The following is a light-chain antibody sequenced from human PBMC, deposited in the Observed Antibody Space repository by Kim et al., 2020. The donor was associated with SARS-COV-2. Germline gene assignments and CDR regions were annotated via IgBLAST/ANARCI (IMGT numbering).Light chain of an antibody. V-gene: IGKV1-5*03. Sequence: STSVGDRITTTPRTRQSNKTCWALYPQTPGSAHTLVIYSASTLKSGVTSRLRDSVSETVFSLTIRSLQPDDFDTYYCQEYNKYAYTFGKGTKLEIK. CDR1: QSNKTC. CDR3: QEYNKYAYT. CDR2: SAS. J-gene: IGKJ2*01.